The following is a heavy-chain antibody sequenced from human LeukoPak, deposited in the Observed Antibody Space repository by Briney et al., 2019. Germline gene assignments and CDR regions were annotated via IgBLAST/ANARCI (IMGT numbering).Heavy chain of an antibody. CDR1: GYSFTRYW. Sequence: GKSLKISCKASGYSFTRYWIAWVRQMPGKGLEWMGRIDPSDSYTNYSPSFQGHVTISADKSISTAYLQWSSLKASDTAMYYCARSEVTTYYYYGMDVWGQGTTVTVSS. J-gene: IGHJ6*02. CDR3: ARSEVTTYYYYGMDV. V-gene: IGHV5-10-1*01. D-gene: IGHD4-11*01. CDR2: IDPSDSYT.